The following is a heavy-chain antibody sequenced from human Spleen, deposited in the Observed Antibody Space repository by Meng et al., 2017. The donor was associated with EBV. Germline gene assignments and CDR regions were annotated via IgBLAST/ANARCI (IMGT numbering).Heavy chain of an antibody. V-gene: IGHV4-61*01. Sequence: QVQDGGLGLLRPPGTLSLTCTVSGGSVSSGNYYWSWIRQPPGKGLEWIGYIYYSGSTNYNPSLKSRVTISVDTSKNQFSLRLSSVTAADTAVYYCARSPDYFDSSGYYRFDYWGQGTLVTVSS. D-gene: IGHD3-22*01. CDR3: ARSPDYFDSSGYYRFDY. CDR2: IYYSGST. J-gene: IGHJ4*02. CDR1: GGSVSSGNYY.